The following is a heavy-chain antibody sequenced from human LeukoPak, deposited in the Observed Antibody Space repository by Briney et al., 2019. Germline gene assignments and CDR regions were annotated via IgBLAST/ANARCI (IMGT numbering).Heavy chain of an antibody. J-gene: IGHJ4*02. CDR3: ARGRQTFDY. CDR1: GKSISGYY. V-gene: IGHV4-59*01. CDR2: IYSSGST. Sequence: ETLSLTCSVSGKSISGYYWTWIRQLPGKGLEWIGYIYSSGSTNYNPSLKSRVTMSVETSKNQFSLKLTSVTAADTAVYCCARGRQTFDYWGQGTLVTVSS.